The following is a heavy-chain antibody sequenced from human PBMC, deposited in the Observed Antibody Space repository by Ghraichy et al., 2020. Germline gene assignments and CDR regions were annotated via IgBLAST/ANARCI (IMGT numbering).Heavy chain of an antibody. CDR3: ARMISWMVTTMKGYYYYGMDV. CDR1: GYTFTSYD. Sequence: ASVKVSCKASGYTFTSYDINWVRQATGQGLEWMGWMNPNSGNTGYAQKFQGRVTMTRNTSISTAYMELSSLRSEDTAVYYCARMISWMVTTMKGYYYYGMDVWGQGTTVTVSS. J-gene: IGHJ6*02. D-gene: IGHD4-11*01. CDR2: MNPNSGNT. V-gene: IGHV1-8*01.